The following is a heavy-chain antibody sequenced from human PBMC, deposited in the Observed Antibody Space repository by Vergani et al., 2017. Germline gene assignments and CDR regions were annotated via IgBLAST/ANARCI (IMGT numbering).Heavy chain of an antibody. CDR3: AKRPAAGIDS. J-gene: IGHJ4*02. V-gene: IGHV3-23*01. CDR2: ISGSGGIT. Sequence: EVQLLESGGGLVQPGGSLRLSCAASGFTFSSYAMSWVRQAPGKGLEWFSTISGSGGITYYADSVKGRFTISRDNSKNTLYLQMNSLRAEDTAVYFCAKRPAAGIDSWGQGTLVTVSS. CDR1: GFTFSSYA. D-gene: IGHD2-2*01.